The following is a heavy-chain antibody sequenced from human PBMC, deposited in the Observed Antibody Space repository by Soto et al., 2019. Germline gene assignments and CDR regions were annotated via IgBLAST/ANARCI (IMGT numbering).Heavy chain of an antibody. Sequence: LRLSCAASGFTFDDYTMHWVRQAPGKGLEWVSLISWDGGSTYYADSVKGRFTISRDNSKNSLYLQMNSLRTEDTALYYCAKDFSRGYSYGPFDYWGQGTLVTVSS. CDR2: ISWDGGST. D-gene: IGHD5-18*01. CDR1: GFTFDDYT. V-gene: IGHV3-43*01. J-gene: IGHJ4*02. CDR3: AKDFSRGYSYGPFDY.